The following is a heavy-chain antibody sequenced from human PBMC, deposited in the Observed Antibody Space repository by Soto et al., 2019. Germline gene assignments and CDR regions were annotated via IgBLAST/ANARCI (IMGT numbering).Heavy chain of an antibody. CDR2: INHSGST. Sequence: SETLCLTCAVYGGSFSGYYWSWIRQPPGKGLEWIGEINHSGSTNYNPSLKSGVTISVDTSKNQFSLKVSSVTAADTAVYYCASSHPNYYYYYGMDVWGQGTAATVSS. V-gene: IGHV4-34*01. CDR3: ASSHPNYYYYYGMDV. J-gene: IGHJ6*02. CDR1: GGSFSGYY.